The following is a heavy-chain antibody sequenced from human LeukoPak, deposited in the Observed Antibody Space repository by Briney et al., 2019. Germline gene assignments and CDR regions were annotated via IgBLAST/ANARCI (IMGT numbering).Heavy chain of an antibody. V-gene: IGHV3-48*01. CDR3: ARDREGYSSSWFGAFDI. CDR1: GFTFSSYS. CDR2: ISSSSSTI. Sequence: AGGSLRLSCAASGFTFSSYSMNWVRQAPGKGLEWVSYISSSSSTIYYADSVKGRFTISRDNSKNTLYLQMNSLRAEDTAVYYCARDREGYSSSWFGAFDIWGQGTMVTVSS. D-gene: IGHD6-13*01. J-gene: IGHJ3*02.